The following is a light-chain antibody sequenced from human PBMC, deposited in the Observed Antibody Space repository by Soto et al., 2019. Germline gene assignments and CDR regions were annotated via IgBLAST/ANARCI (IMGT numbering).Light chain of an antibody. CDR1: QALVYGDGNTY. Sequence: DVVLTQSPLSLPVTLGQPASISCTSSQALVYGDGNTYLIWVQQRPGQSPRGLIYNVSGRDSGVPDRFSGSGSGTDFTLKISRVEAEDVGIYYCMQNTHWPRTFGQGTKVEIK. CDR2: NVS. CDR3: MQNTHWPRT. V-gene: IGKV2-30*01. J-gene: IGKJ1*01.